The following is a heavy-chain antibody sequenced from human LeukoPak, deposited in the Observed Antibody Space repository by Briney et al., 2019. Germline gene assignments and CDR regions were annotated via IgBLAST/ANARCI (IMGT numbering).Heavy chain of an antibody. CDR1: GFTFNTYA. CDR3: AKFGWSVPAASPLDY. CDR2: ISGSGGTT. D-gene: IGHD2-2*01. V-gene: IGHV3-23*01. Sequence: PGGSLRLSCAASGFTFNTYAMSWVRQAPGKGLEWVSAISGSGGTTYYADSVKGRFTISRDNSENTLYLQMNSLRAEDTTVYYCAKFGWSVPAASPLDYWGQGTLVTVSS. J-gene: IGHJ4*02.